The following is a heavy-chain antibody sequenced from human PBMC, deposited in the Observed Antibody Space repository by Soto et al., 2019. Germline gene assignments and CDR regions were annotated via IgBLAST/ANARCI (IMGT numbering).Heavy chain of an antibody. J-gene: IGHJ5*02. CDR2: IYWDDDK. Sequence: QDTLKESGPTLVKPTQTLTLTCTFSGFSLTTRGVGVGWIRQPPGKALECLALIYWDDDKRYSPSLQSRLSITKDTYKNQVVLTMTNVDPVDTATYYCAHIPNYYQYDWFDPWGQGTLVSVSS. CDR3: AHIPNYYQYDWFDP. V-gene: IGHV2-5*02. CDR1: GFSLTTRGVG. D-gene: IGHD3-16*01.